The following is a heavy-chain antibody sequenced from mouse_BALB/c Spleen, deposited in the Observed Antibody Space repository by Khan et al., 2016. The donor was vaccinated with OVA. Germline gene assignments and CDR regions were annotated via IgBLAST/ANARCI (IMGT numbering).Heavy chain of an antibody. CDR1: GFNIKDTY. CDR2: IDPANGNT. Sequence: VQLQQPGAELVKPGASVKLSCTASGFNIKDTYMHWVKQRPEQGLEWIGRIDPANGNTKYDPKFQGKATITAEPSSNTASMQLRSLTSEDTAVYYCARDGNYYYAMDYWGQGTSVTVSS. J-gene: IGHJ4*01. D-gene: IGHD2-1*01. CDR3: ARDGNYYYAMDY. V-gene: IGHV14-3*02.